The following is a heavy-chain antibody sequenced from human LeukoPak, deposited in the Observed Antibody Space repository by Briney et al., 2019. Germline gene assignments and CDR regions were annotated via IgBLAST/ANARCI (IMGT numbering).Heavy chain of an antibody. J-gene: IGHJ4*02. V-gene: IGHV3-30*18. Sequence: HPGGSLRLSCAASGFTFSTHGMPWVRQAPGKGLEWVAVISYDGSNKYYADSVKGRFTISRDNSKNTLYLQMNSLRAEDTAVYYCAKDFYGSGSYRGPDYWGQGTLITVSS. CDR3: AKDFYGSGSYRGPDY. D-gene: IGHD3-10*01. CDR1: GFTFSTHG. CDR2: ISYDGSNK.